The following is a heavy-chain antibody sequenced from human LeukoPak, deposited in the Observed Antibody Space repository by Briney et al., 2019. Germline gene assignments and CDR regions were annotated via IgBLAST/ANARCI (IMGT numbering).Heavy chain of an antibody. D-gene: IGHD2-2*01. J-gene: IGHJ6*03. Sequence: GGSLRLSCAASGFTLSSYAMSWVRQAPGKGLEWVSGISGGGGSTYHADSVKGRFTISRDNSKNTLYLQMNSLRAEDTAVYYCAKVIDGCSSTSCYFKTYYYYYYYMDVWGKGTTVTVSS. CDR2: ISGGGGST. CDR3: AKVIDGCSSTSCYFKTYYYYYYYMDV. V-gene: IGHV3-23*01. CDR1: GFTLSSYA.